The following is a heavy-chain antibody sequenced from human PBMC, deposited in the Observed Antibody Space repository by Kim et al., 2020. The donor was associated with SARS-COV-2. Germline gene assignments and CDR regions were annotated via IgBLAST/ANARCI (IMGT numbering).Heavy chain of an antibody. CDR2: IIPIFGTA. CDR3: ARVEWELLIDYYYYGMDV. Sequence: SVKVSCKASGGTFSSYAISWVRQAPGQGLEWMGGIIPIFGTANYAQKFQGRVTITADESTSTAYMELSSLRSEDTAVYYCARVEWELLIDYYYYGMDVWGQGTTVTVSS. D-gene: IGHD1-26*01. V-gene: IGHV1-69*13. CDR1: GGTFSSYA. J-gene: IGHJ6*02.